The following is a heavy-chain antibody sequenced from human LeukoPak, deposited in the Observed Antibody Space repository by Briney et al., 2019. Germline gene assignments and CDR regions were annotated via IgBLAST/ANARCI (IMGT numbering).Heavy chain of an antibody. Sequence: GGSLSLSCAASGFSFSNYAMDWVRQAPGKGLEWVSTIGASVSNTNYADSVKGRFTISRDNSKNTLSLQMSSLKVEDTAVYYCARRSGGTCDYWGQGTLVTVSS. J-gene: IGHJ4*02. CDR3: ARRSGGTCDY. CDR2: IGASVSNT. D-gene: IGHD1-1*01. CDR1: GFSFSNYA. V-gene: IGHV3-23*01.